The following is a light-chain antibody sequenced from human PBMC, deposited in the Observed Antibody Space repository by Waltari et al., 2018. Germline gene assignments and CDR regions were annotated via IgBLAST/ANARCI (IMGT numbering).Light chain of an antibody. CDR3: QQYVSSPPIG. J-gene: IGKJ5*01. V-gene: IGKV3-20*01. Sequence: IVLPQSPGTLSLSPGERATLSCRASQSVSSSYLAWYQQKPGQAPRLLIYGASSRATGIPDRFSGSGSGTDFTLTISRLEPEDFAVYYCQQYVSSPPIGFGQGTRLEIK. CDR2: GAS. CDR1: QSVSSSY.